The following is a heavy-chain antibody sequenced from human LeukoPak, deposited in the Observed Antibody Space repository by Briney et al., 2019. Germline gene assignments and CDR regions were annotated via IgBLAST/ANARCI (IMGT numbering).Heavy chain of an antibody. D-gene: IGHD4-17*01. CDR1: GGSISSYY. J-gene: IGHJ4*02. V-gene: IGHV4-59*01. Sequence: SETLSLTCTVSGGSISSYYWSWIRQPPGKGLEWIGYIYYSGSTNYNPSLKSRVAISVDTSKNQFSLKLSSVTAADTAVYYCARSREVDYVSYGIDYWGQGTLVTVSS. CDR2: IYYSGST. CDR3: ARSREVDYVSYGIDY.